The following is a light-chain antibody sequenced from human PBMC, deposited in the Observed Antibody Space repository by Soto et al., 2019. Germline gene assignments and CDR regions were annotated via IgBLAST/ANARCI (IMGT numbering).Light chain of an antibody. J-gene: IGLJ1*01. CDR3: QSYDSSLSGSEV. Sequence: QSVLTQPPSVSGAPGQRVTISCTGSSSNIGAGHDVHWYQQLPGTAPKLLIYGNTNRPSGVPDRFSGSKSGTSASLAITGLQAEDEADYYCQSYDSSLSGSEVFGTGTQLTVL. V-gene: IGLV1-40*01. CDR1: SSNIGAGHD. CDR2: GNT.